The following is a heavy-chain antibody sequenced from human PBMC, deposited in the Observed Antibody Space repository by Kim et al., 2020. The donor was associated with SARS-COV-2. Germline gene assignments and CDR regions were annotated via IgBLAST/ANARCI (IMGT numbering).Heavy chain of an antibody. D-gene: IGHD3-10*01. CDR3: ARANSGGYCGCFDY. CDR2: ISYDGSNK. Sequence: GGSLRLSCAASGFTFSSYAMHWVRQAPGKGLEWVAVISYDGSNKYYADSVKGRFTISRDNSKNTLYLQMNSLRAEDTAVYYCARANSGGYCGCFDYWGDGTLVTVSS. J-gene: IGHJ4*01. V-gene: IGHV3-30*04. CDR1: GFTFSSYA.